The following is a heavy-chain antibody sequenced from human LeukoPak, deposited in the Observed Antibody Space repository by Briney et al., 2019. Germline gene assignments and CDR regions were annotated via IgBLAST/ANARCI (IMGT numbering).Heavy chain of an antibody. CDR1: GFTFDDYA. J-gene: IGHJ4*02. D-gene: IGHD1-26*01. CDR2: LSWDSGSI. V-gene: IGHV3-9*01. CDR3: AKDITVMGAPPYFDY. Sequence: GGYLRLYCAASGFTFDDYAMHWVRPAPGKDLEGGSGLSWDSGSIGYADSVKGRFTIYRDNAKNSLYLQMNSLRAEDTALYYCAKDITVMGAPPYFDYWGQGTLVTVSS.